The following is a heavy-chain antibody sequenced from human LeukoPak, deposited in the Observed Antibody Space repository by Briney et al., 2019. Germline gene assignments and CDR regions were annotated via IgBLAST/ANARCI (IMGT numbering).Heavy chain of an antibody. CDR2: IGGRDGHT. CDR3: AKWGDYDILTGYYDSDY. J-gene: IGHJ4*01. CDR1: GFIFSNYA. V-gene: IGHV3-23*01. Sequence: GGSLRLSCAAAGFIFSNYAMSWVRQAPRKGLGWVPAIGGRDGHTFYADSVKGRFTLSTDYPKNTLYLQMNTMRVEDTAVYYRAKWGDYDILTGYYDSDYWGPGTLVTASP. D-gene: IGHD3-9*01.